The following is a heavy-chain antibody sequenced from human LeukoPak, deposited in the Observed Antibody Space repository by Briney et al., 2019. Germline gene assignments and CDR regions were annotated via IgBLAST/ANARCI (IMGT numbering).Heavy chain of an antibody. J-gene: IGHJ3*01. V-gene: IGHV3-7*03. CDR3: ARDRNYYDNRGYRSDPFDV. CDR1: GFTFSGYW. CDR2: IKHVGSEK. Sequence: PGGSLRLSCTASGFTFSGYWMSWVRQAPGKGLEWVANIKHVGSEKNYVDSVKGRFTISRDNAKNSLYLEMNSLRVEDTAVYYCARDRNYYDNRGYRSDPFDVWGPGTMVTVSP. D-gene: IGHD3-22*01.